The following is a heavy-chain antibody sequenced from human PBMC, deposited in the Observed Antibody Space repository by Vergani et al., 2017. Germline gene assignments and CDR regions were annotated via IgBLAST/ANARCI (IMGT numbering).Heavy chain of an antibody. J-gene: IGHJ5*02. Sequence: QVQLQESGPGLVKPSETLSLTCTVSGYSISSGYYWGWIRQPPGKGLEWIGSIYHSGSTYYNPSLKSRVTISVDTSKNQFSLKLSSVTAADTAVYYCARANSSGWAPWWFDPWGQGTLVTVSS. CDR3: ARANSSGWAPWWFDP. D-gene: IGHD6-19*01. CDR2: IYHSGST. CDR1: GYSISSGYY. V-gene: IGHV4-38-2*02.